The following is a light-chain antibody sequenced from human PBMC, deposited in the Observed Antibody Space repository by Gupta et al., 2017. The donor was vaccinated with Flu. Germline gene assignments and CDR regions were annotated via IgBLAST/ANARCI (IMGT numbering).Light chain of an antibody. V-gene: IGLV1-47*01. CDR2: LNT. CDR3: AAWDDNLNGLV. Sequence: SGSNVGKNNVYWSQLVPGTAPKILIYLNTQRPSGVPDRFFGPKSGTSASLAISGLRSDDEADYYCAAWDDNLNGLVFGEGTKLTVL. J-gene: IGLJ3*02. CDR1: GSNVGKNN.